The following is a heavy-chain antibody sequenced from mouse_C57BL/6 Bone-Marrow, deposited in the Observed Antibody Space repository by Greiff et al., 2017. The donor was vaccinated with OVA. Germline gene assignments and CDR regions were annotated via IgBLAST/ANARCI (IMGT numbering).Heavy chain of an antibody. CDR3: ARTYYSKDY. CDR1: GYTFTDYY. V-gene: IGHV1-19*01. CDR2: INPYNGGT. J-gene: IGHJ2*01. Sequence: EVKLVESGPELVKPGASVKMSCKASGYTFTDYYMNWVKQSHGKSLEWIGVINPYNGGTSYNQKFKGKATLTVDKSSSTAYMELNSLTSEDSAVYYCARTYYSKDYWGQGTTLTVSS. D-gene: IGHD2-5*01.